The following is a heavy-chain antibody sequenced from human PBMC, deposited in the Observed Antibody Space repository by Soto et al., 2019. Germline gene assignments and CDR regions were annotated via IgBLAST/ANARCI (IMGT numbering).Heavy chain of an antibody. CDR2: IYYSGST. CDR1: GGSVSSGSYY. V-gene: IGHV4-61*01. D-gene: IGHD5-12*01. CDR3: ARGYSGYDWYIDY. Sequence: SETLSLTCTVSGGSVSSGSYYWSWIRQPPGKGLEWIGYIYYSGSTNYNPSLKSRVTISVDTSKNQFSLKLSSVTAADTAVYYCARGYSGYDWYIDYWGQGTLVTVSS. J-gene: IGHJ4*02.